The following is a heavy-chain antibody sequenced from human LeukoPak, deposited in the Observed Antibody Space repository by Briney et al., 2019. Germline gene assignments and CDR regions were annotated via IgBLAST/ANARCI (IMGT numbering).Heavy chain of an antibody. V-gene: IGHV1-69*01. CDR1: GGTFSSYA. CDR3: ARGGTYYYGSGSYFH. D-gene: IGHD3-10*01. CDR2: IIPIFGTA. J-gene: IGHJ4*02. Sequence: ASVKVSCKASGGTFSSYAISWVRQAPGQGLEWMGGIIPIFGTANYAQKFQGRVTITADESTSTAYMELSSLRSEDTAVYYCARGGTYYYGSGSYFHWGQGTLVTVSS.